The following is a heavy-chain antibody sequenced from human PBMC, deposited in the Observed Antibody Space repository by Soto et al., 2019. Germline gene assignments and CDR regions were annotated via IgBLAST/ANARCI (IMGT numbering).Heavy chain of an antibody. CDR1: GFTFSNYA. CDR2: ITSDGDST. CDR3: VKGNQLLRYYFEF. V-gene: IGHV3-64D*06. Sequence: GGSLRLSCSVSGFTFSNYAMHWVRQAPGKGLEYVSGITSDGDSTWHADSVKDRFTISRDNSKDTLFLQMSSLRVEDTAIYFCVKGNQLLRYYFEFWGPGTLVTVSS. J-gene: IGHJ4*01. D-gene: IGHD2-15*01.